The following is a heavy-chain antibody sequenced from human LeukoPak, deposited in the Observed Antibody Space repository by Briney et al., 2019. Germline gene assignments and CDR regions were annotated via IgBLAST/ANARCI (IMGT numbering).Heavy chain of an antibody. J-gene: IGHJ4*02. CDR1: GFTFSSYA. Sequence: GGSLRLSCAASGFTFSSYAMYLVRQAPGKGLEWVAVRSDDGSNKYYADSVKGRFTISRDNSKNTLYLQMNSLRAEDTAVYYCARVRPRIVGATRGYFDYWGQGTLVTVSS. CDR2: RSDDGSNK. CDR3: ARVRPRIVGATRGYFDY. V-gene: IGHV3-30-3*01. D-gene: IGHD1-26*01.